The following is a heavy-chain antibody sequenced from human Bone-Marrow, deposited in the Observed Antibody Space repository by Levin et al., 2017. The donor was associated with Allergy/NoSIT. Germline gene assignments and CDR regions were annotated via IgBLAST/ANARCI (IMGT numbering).Heavy chain of an antibody. Sequence: PSETLSLTCTVSGGSIRRDDYFWSWIRQPPGKGLEWIGYIDYSGSTYINPSLKSRVTMSVDTSKTQFSLKLSSVTVADTAGFFCARVIHGWFDIWGPGDLVTVSS. CDR3: ARVIHGWFDI. CDR2: IDYSGST. V-gene: IGHV4-30-4*01. D-gene: IGHD5-18*01. J-gene: IGHJ5*02. CDR1: GGSIRRDDYF.